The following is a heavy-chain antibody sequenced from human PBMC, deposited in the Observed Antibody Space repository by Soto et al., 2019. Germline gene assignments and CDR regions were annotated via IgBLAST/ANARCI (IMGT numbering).Heavy chain of an antibody. Sequence: PSDTLSLTCAVSGYSISSGYYWGWIRQSPGKGLEWIGSIYHSGSTYYNPSLKSRVIISVDTSKNQFSLKLSSVTAADTAVYYCARVAPIAAADGMDVWGQGTTVTVSS. CDR2: IYHSGST. D-gene: IGHD6-13*01. CDR3: ARVAPIAAADGMDV. CDR1: GYSISSGYY. J-gene: IGHJ6*02. V-gene: IGHV4-38-2*01.